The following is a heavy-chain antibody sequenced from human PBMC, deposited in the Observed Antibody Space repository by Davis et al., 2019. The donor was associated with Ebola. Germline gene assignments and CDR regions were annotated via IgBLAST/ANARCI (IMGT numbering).Heavy chain of an antibody. CDR2: IYYSGST. V-gene: IGHV4-59*12. J-gene: IGHJ3*02. CDR3: ASSTSTYYYDSSGYYGRPDAFDI. D-gene: IGHD3-22*01. CDR1: GGSFSGYY. Sequence: MPSETLSLTCGVYGGSFSGYYWSWIRQPPGQGLEWIGYIYYSGSTNYNPSLKSRVTISVDRSKNQFSLKLSSVTAADTAVYYCASSTSTYYYDSSGYYGRPDAFDIWGQGTMVTVSS.